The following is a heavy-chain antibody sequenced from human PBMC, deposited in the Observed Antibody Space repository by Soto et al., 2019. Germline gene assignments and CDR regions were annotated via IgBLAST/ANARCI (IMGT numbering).Heavy chain of an antibody. CDR2: IYNSGST. D-gene: IGHD3-10*01. J-gene: IGHJ5*02. V-gene: IGHV4-31*03. CDR3: ARADGSGNWFVP. CDR1: GGSISSGGYY. Sequence: QVQLQESGPGLVKPSQTLSLTCTVSGGSISSGGYYWSWIRQHPGKGLEWIGYIYNSGSTYDNPSLKRSVIISVDTSKNQFSLRLSSVTAADTAVYYCARADGSGNWFVPWGQGTLVTVSS.